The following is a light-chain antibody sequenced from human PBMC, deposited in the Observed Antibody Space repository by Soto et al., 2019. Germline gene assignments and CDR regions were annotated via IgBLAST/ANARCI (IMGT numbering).Light chain of an antibody. CDR2: SDN. J-gene: IGLJ7*01. CDR3: ATWDDSLNGAA. CDR1: SSNIGTNT. Sequence: QSVLTQPPSASGTPGQRVTISCSGSSSNIGTNTVNWYQHLPGTAPKLLIYSDNQRPSGVPDRFSASKSGTSASLAISGLQSEDEADYYCATWDDSLNGAAFGGGTQLTVL. V-gene: IGLV1-44*01.